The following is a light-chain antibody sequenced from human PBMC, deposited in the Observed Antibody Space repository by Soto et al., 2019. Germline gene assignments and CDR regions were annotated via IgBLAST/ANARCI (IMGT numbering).Light chain of an antibody. V-gene: IGKV2-28*01. CDR2: LGS. CDR3: MQALQTPRAT. J-gene: IGKJ4*01. Sequence: DIVMTQSPLSLPVTPGEPASISCRSSQSLLHSNGYNYLDWYLQKPGQSPQLLIYLGSNRASGVSDRFSGRGSGTDFTLKISRVEAEDVGVYYCMQALQTPRATFGGGTKVEIK. CDR1: QSLLHSNGYNY.